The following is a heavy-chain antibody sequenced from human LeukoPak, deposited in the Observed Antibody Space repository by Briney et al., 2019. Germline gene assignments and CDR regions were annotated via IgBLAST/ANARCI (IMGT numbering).Heavy chain of an antibody. D-gene: IGHD6-13*01. CDR1: GYTFTSYD. CDR3: ARPYSSSWYYRGHYYYGMDV. CDR2: MNPNSGNT. V-gene: IGHV1-8*01. J-gene: IGHJ6*02. Sequence: ASVKVSCKASGYTFTSYDINWVRQATGQGLEWMGWMNPNSGNTGYAQKFQGRVTMTRNTSISTAYMELSSLRSEDTAVYYCARPYSSSWYYRGHYYYGMDVWGQGTTVTVSS.